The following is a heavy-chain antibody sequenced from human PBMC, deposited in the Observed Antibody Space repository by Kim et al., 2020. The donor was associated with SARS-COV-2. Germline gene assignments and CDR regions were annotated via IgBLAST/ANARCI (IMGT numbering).Heavy chain of an antibody. J-gene: IGHJ5*02. D-gene: IGHD3-10*01. CDR3: ARHERPIAWFGELMGWFDP. CDR1: GGSISSYY. Sequence: SETLSLTCTVSGGSISSYYWSWIRQPPGKGLEWIGYIYYSGSTNYNPSLKSRVTISVDTSKNQFSLKLSSVTAADTAVYYCARHERPIAWFGELMGWFDPWGQGTLVPVS. V-gene: IGHV4-59*08. CDR2: IYYSGST.